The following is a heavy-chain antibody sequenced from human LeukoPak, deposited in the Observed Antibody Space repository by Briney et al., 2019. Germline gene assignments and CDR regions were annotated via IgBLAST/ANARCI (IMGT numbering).Heavy chain of an antibody. Sequence: ASETLSLTCSVSGGSVSSSYYYWGWIRQPPGKGLEWIGRIRYSGSTSYNPSLKSRVTTSVDTSKNQFSLKLNSVTAADPAVYYCARLTYGSGTYYPDYWGRGTLVSVSS. CDR1: GGSVSSSYYY. V-gene: IGHV4-39*01. CDR3: ARLTYGSGTYYPDY. D-gene: IGHD3-10*01. CDR2: IRYSGST. J-gene: IGHJ4*02.